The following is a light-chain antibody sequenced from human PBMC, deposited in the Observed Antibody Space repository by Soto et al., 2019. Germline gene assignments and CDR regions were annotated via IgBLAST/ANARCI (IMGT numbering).Light chain of an antibody. CDR1: QSISSY. Sequence: DIQMTQSPSSLSASVGDRVTITCRASQSISSYLNWYQQKSGEAPKLLIYAASSLQSGVPARFRGSGSETEFTLTISSLQPEDFATYYCQRGDQTPCTVGPGTKVDIK. J-gene: IGKJ3*01. V-gene: IGKV1-39*01. CDR3: QRGDQTPCT. CDR2: AAS.